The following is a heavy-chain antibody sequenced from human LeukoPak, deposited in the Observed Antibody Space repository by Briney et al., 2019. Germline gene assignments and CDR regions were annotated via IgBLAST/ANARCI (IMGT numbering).Heavy chain of an antibody. Sequence: GASVTVSCKASGYTLTSQDINWVRQATGQGLEWMGWMNPNNGNTAYAQKFQGRVTMTRNTSINTAYMELSSLRSEDTAVYYCARRYSSGRFDYWGQGPLVSVSS. CDR1: GYTLTSQD. D-gene: IGHD6-19*01. J-gene: IGHJ4*02. CDR2: MNPNNGNT. CDR3: ARRYSSGRFDY. V-gene: IGHV1-8*01.